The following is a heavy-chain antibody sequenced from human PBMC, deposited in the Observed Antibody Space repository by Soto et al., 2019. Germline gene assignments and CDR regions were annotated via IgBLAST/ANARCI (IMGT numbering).Heavy chain of an antibody. J-gene: IGHJ5*02. D-gene: IGHD6-19*01. V-gene: IGHV3-30-3*01. CDR3: ARALHSSGWHHNWFDP. Sequence: PGGSLRLSCAASGFTFSSYAMHWVRQAPGKGLEWVAVISYGGSNKYYADSVKGRFTISRDDSKNTLYLQMNSLRAEDTAVYYCARALHSSGWHHNWFDPWGQGTLVTVSS. CDR2: ISYGGSNK. CDR1: GFTFSSYA.